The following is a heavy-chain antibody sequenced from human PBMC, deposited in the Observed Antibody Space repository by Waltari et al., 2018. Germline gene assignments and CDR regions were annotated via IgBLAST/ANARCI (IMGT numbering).Heavy chain of an antibody. V-gene: IGHV4-39*07. Sequence: QLQLQESGPGLVKPSETLSLTCTAPGGSISSSSYYWGWIRQPPGKGLVWCCVICCSGSPYSNPSLKSRVTISVDTSKNQFSRRLSSVTAADTAVYYCASFYGGYAAFADYWGQGTLVTVSS. CDR3: ASFYGGYAAFADY. D-gene: IGHD5-12*01. CDR1: GGSISSSSYY. CDR2: ICCSGSP. J-gene: IGHJ4*02.